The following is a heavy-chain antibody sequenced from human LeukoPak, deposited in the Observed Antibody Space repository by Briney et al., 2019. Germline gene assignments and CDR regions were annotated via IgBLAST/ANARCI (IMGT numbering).Heavy chain of an antibody. J-gene: IGHJ4*02. D-gene: IGHD4-17*01. CDR3: ARDSPGDYPDY. V-gene: IGHV1-2*02. CDR1: GGTFSSYA. Sequence: ASVKVSCKASGGTFSSYAISWVRQAPGQGLEWMGWINPNSGGTNYAQKFQGRVTMTRDTSISTAYMELSRLRSDDTAVYYCARDSPGDYPDYWGQGTLVTVSS. CDR2: INPNSGGT.